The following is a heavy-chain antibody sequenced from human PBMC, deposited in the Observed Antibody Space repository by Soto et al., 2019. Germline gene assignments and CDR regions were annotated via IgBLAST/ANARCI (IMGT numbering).Heavy chain of an antibody. J-gene: IGHJ6*02. CDR1: GYTFSRYG. CDR3: AKNGQPPYYYYGMDV. CDR2: VSGYNGDT. V-gene: IGHV1-18*01. D-gene: IGHD2-8*01. Sequence: QGQLVQSGPEVKKPGASVKVSCKASGYTFSRYGISWVRQAPGQGLEWMGWVSGYNGDTKYAQKVQGRVTMTIDTYTYTAYMELRSLTYDDAAIYYCAKNGQPPYYYYGMDVWGQGTTVTVSS.